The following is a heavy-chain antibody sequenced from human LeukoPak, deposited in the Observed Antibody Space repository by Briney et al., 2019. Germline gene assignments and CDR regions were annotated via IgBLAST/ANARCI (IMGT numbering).Heavy chain of an antibody. D-gene: IGHD3-10*01. CDR2: IYYSGST. Sequence: SETLSLTCTVSGGSISSSSYYWGWIRQPPGKGLEWIGSIYYSGSTYYNPSLKSRVTISVDTSKNQFSLKLSSVTAADTAVYYCARRTDGSGSFFFDFWGQGILVSVSS. CDR1: GGSISSSSYY. V-gene: IGHV4-39*01. CDR3: ARRTDGSGSFFFDF. J-gene: IGHJ4*02.